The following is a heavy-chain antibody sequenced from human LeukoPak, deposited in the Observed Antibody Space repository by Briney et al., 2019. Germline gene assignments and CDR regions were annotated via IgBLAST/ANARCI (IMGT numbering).Heavy chain of an antibody. CDR2: IKSKSDGGTI. CDR1: GFTFSYAW. J-gene: IGHJ4*02. CDR3: TTLLWFGELLSGDY. D-gene: IGHD3-10*01. Sequence: NPGGSLRLSCAASGFTFSYAWMNWVRQAPGKGLEWVGHIKSKSDGGTIDYAAPVKGRFTISREDSENTLYLQMNSLKTEDTAVYYCTTLLWFGELLSGDYWGQGTLVTVSS. V-gene: IGHV3-15*01.